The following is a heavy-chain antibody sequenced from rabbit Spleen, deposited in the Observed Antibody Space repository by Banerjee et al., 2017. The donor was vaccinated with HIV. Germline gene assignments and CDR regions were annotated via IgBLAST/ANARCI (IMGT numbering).Heavy chain of an antibody. V-gene: IGHV1S40*01. D-gene: IGHD8-1*01. CDR3: ARDTGSSFSGYGMDL. CDR2: IAGSSSGFT. CDR1: AFSFSSSDY. Sequence: QSLEESGGDLVKPGASLTLTCTASAFSFSSSDYMCWVRQAPGKGLEWISCIAGSSSGFTYSATWAKGRFTISKTSSTTVTLQMTSLTVADMATYFCARDTGSSFSGYGMDLWGQGTLVTVS. J-gene: IGHJ6*01.